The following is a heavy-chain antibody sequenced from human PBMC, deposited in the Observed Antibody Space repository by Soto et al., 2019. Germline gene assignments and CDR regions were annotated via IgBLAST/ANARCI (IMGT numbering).Heavy chain of an antibody. V-gene: IGHV3-30*18. CDR2: ISYDGSNK. CDR3: AKSRSQTGTAYYFDY. D-gene: IGHD3-10*01. J-gene: IGHJ4*02. CDR1: GFTFSSYG. Sequence: GGSLRLSFAASGFTFSSYGMHWVRQAPVKGLEWVAVISYDGSNKYYADSVKGRFTISRDNSKNTLYLQMNSLRAEDTAVYYCAKSRSQTGTAYYFDYWGQGALVTVSS.